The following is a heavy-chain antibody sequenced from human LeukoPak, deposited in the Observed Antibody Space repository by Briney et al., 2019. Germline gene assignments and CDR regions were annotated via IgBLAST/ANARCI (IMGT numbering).Heavy chain of an antibody. CDR2: IHTSGYT. J-gene: IGHJ4*02. V-gene: IGHV4-4*07. D-gene: IGHD3-3*01. CDR3: ARWSGDYSFDY. CDR1: GGSMSSYY. Sequence: SETLSLTCSVSGGSMSSYYWSWIRQPAGEGLEWIGRIHTSGYTNSNPSLKSRVTMSVDTSKNQFSLRLSSVTAADTAVYYCARWSGDYSFDYWGQGTLVTVSS.